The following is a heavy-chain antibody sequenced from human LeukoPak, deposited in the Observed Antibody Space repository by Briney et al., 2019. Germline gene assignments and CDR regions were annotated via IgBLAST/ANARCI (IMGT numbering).Heavy chain of an antibody. V-gene: IGHV4-4*07. CDR3: ARTPTGTFSFAWFDP. Sequence: SETLSLTCTVSGGSISSYYWSWIRQPAGKGLEWIGRIYTSGSTNYNPSLKSRVTMSVDTSKNQFSLKLRSVTAADTAVYYCARTPTGTFSFAWFDPWGQGKLVTVSS. J-gene: IGHJ5*02. D-gene: IGHD1-1*01. CDR1: GGSISSYY. CDR2: IYTSGST.